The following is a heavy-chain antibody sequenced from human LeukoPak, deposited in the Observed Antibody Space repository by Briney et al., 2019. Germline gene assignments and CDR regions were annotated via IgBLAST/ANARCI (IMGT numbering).Heavy chain of an antibody. D-gene: IGHD3-3*01. CDR1: GGSFSGYY. V-gene: IGHV4-34*01. CDR3: ARDPRSIFGVVTGFDY. J-gene: IGHJ4*02. Sequence: SETLSLTCAVYGGSFSGYYWSWIRQPPGKGLEWIGEINHSGSTNYNPSLRSRVTISVDTSKNRFSLKLSSVTAADTAVYYCARDPRSIFGVVTGFDYWGQGTLVTVSS. CDR2: INHSGST.